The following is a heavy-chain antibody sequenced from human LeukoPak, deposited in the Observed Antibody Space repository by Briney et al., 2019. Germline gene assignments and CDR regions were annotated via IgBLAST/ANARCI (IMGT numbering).Heavy chain of an antibody. D-gene: IGHD6-13*01. CDR1: GYIFTSYY. CDR2: INPSGGST. Sequence: ASVKVSCKASGYIFTSYYMHWVRQAPGQGLEWMGMINPSGGSTSYAQKFQGRVTLTRDMSTSTVYMELSSLRSEDTAVYYCARTHVAAVYYFDYWGLGSLVTVSS. CDR3: ARTHVAAVYYFDY. J-gene: IGHJ4*02. V-gene: IGHV1-46*01.